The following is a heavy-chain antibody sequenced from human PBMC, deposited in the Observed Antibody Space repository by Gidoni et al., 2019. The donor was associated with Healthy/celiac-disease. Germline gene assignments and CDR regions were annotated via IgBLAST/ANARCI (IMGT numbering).Heavy chain of an antibody. CDR2: IYYSGST. CDR1: GGSISSGGYY. J-gene: IGHJ4*02. CDR3: AREGDHYYGSGSYSENHLDY. D-gene: IGHD3-10*01. V-gene: IGHV4-31*03. Sequence: QVQLQESRPGLVQPSQTLSLTCTVSGGSISSGGYYWSWIRQHPGKGLEWIGYIYYSGSTYYNPSLKSRVTISVDTSKNQFSLKLSSVTAADTAVYYCAREGDHYYGSGSYSENHLDYWGQGTLVTVSS.